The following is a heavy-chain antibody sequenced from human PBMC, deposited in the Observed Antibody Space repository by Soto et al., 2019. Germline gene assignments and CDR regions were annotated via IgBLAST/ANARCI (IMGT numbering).Heavy chain of an antibody. CDR1: GFTFSNYA. D-gene: IGHD3-22*01. CDR3: ARDRSYYDSSGSYSPPY. Sequence: VGSLRLSCAASGFTFSNYAMNWVRQAPEKGLEWVSAISGSAATTHFADSVKGRFTISRDNSKNTLYLQMNSLRAEDTAVYYCARDRSYYDSSGSYSPPYWGQGTLVTVSS. CDR2: ISGSAATT. V-gene: IGHV3-23*01. J-gene: IGHJ4*02.